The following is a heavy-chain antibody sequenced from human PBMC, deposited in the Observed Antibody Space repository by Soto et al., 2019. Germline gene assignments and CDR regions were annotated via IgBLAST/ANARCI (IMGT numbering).Heavy chain of an antibody. J-gene: IGHJ4*02. CDR3: ARLLYDRSGYYYFDY. D-gene: IGHD3-22*01. Sequence: SETLSLTCTVSGGSISSGDYYWSWIRQPPGKGLEWIGYIYYSGSTYYNPSLKSRVTISVDTSKNQFSLKLNSVTAADTALYYCARLLYDRSGYYYFDYWGRGTLVTVSS. CDR1: GGSISSGDYY. V-gene: IGHV4-30-4*01. CDR2: IYYSGST.